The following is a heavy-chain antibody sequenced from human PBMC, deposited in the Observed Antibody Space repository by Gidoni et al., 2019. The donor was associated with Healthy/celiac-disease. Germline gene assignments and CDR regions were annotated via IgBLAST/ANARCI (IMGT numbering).Heavy chain of an antibody. V-gene: IGHV4-59*01. CDR2: IYYSGST. Sequence: QVQLQESGPGLVKPSETLSLTCTVSGGSISSYYWSWIRQPPGKGLEWIGYIYYSGSTNYNPSLKSRVTISVDTAKNQFSLKLSSVTAADTAVYYCARASVGAPRFDYWGQGTLVTVSS. D-gene: IGHD1-26*01. J-gene: IGHJ4*02. CDR1: GGSISSYY. CDR3: ARASVGAPRFDY.